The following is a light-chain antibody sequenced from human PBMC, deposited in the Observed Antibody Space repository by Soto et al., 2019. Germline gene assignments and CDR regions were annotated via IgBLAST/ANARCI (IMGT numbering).Light chain of an antibody. J-gene: IGLJ2*01. CDR1: SSDVGGYNY. V-gene: IGLV2-14*03. CDR3: SSYTSSSTVV. CDR2: DVS. Sequence: QSDLTQPASVSGSPGQSITISCTGTSSDVGGYNYVSWYQHHPGKAPKLVIYDVSDRPSGVSNRFSGSKSGNTASLTISGLQAEDEADFYCSSYTSSSTVVFGGGTKVTVL.